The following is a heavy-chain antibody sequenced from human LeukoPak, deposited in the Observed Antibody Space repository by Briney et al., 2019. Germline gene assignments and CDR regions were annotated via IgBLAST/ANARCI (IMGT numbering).Heavy chain of an antibody. V-gene: IGHV3-48*01. CDR3: AKDRTAAAGSFDY. J-gene: IGHJ4*02. CDR1: GFTFSSYS. Sequence: GSLRLSCAASGFTFSSYSMNWVRQAPGKGLEWVSYISSSSSTIYYADSVKGRFTISRDNSKNTLYLQMNSLRAEDTAVYYCAKDRTAAAGSFDYWGQGTLVTVSS. D-gene: IGHD6-13*01. CDR2: ISSSSSTI.